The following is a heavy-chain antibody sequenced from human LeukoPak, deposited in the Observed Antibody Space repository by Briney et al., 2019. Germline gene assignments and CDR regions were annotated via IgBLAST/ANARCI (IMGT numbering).Heavy chain of an antibody. CDR1: GFTFSSYA. CDR2: ITASGGST. J-gene: IGHJ4*02. CDR3: AKRAPYYFDY. V-gene: IGHV3-23*01. Sequence: PGGSLRLSCAASGFTFSSYAMSWVRQAPGKGPEWVSSITASGGSTFYADSVKGRFTISRDNAKNTLYLQMHSLRAEDTALYYCAKRAPYYFDYWGQGTLVTVSS.